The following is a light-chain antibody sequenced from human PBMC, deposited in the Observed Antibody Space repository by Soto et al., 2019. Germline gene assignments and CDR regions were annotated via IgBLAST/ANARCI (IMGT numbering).Light chain of an antibody. J-gene: IGLJ1*01. CDR3: CSYAGSYSFV. Sequence: QSALTQPRSVSGSPGQSVTISCTGTSSDVGAYDFVSWYQQNPGKAPKFMIYDVTKRPSGVPDRFSGSKSGNTASLTISGLQAEDEADYSCCSYAGSYSFVFGTGTKLTVL. CDR1: SSDVGAYDF. CDR2: DVT. V-gene: IGLV2-11*01.